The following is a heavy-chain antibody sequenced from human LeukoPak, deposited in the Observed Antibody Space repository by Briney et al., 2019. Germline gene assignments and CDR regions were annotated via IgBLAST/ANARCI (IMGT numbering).Heavy chain of an antibody. CDR1: GYTFTIYY. CDR3: ARDRVKRRGYSYGYQYEGYFDY. CDR2: INPSGGST. D-gene: IGHD5-18*01. Sequence: RASVTVSFTSSGYTFTIYYMHWVRQAPGQGLEGMGIINPSGGSTSYPQKFQGRVTMTRDTSTSTVYMELSSLRSEDTAVYYCARDRVKRRGYSYGYQYEGYFDYWGQGTLVTVSS. J-gene: IGHJ4*02. V-gene: IGHV1-46*01.